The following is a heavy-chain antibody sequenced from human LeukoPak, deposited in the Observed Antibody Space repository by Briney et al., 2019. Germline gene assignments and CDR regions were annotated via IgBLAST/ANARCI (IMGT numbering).Heavy chain of an antibody. CDR2: IYYGGST. CDR3: ARRDIVGYYGMGV. V-gene: IGHV4-59*01. Sequence: SETLSLTCTVSGGSISSYYWSWIRQPPGKGLEWIGYIYYGGSTNYNPSLKSRVTISVDTSKNQFSLKLSSVTAADTAVYYCARRDIVGYYGMGVWGQGTTVTVSS. CDR1: GGSISSYY. D-gene: IGHD2-15*01. J-gene: IGHJ6*02.